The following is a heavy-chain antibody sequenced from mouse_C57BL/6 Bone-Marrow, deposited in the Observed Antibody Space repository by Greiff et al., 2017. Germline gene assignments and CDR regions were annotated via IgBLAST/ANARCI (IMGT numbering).Heavy chain of an antibody. V-gene: IGHV14-2*01. D-gene: IGHD1-1*01. Sequence: VQLQQSGAELVKPGASVKLSCTASGFNIKDYYIHWVKQRPEQGLEWIGRIDPEDGETKYAPKFQDKATITADTSSNTAYLQLSSLTSEDTAVYDCTRSLSYYGTNYWGQGTTLTVSA. J-gene: IGHJ2*01. CDR1: GFNIKDYY. CDR3: TRSLSYYGTNY. CDR2: IDPEDGET.